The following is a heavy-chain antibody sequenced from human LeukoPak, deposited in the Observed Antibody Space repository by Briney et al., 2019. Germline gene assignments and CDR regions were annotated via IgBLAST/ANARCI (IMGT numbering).Heavy chain of an antibody. CDR1: GFTFSSYG. Sequence: PGGSLRLSCAASGFTFSSYGMHWVRQAPGKGLEWVAFIRYDGSNKNYPDSVKGRFTISRDNSKNTLYLQMNSLRGEDTAVYYCANPWGSGWYFDLWGRGTLVTVSS. J-gene: IGHJ2*01. CDR3: ANPWGSGWYFDL. D-gene: IGHD7-27*01. V-gene: IGHV3-30*02. CDR2: IRYDGSNK.